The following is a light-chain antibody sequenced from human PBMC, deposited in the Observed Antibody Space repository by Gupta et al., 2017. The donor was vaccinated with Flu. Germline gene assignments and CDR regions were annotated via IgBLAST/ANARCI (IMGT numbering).Light chain of an antibody. CDR2: LGS. CDR1: QSLLHSNGYNY. Sequence: DMVMTQSPLSLPVTPGERASISCRSSQSLLHSNGYNYLDWYLQKPGQSPQLLIYLGSTQASGVPDRFSGSGSGTDFTLKISRVEAEDVGVYYCRQALQTPRTFGGGTKVEIK. CDR3: RQALQTPRT. J-gene: IGKJ4*01. V-gene: IGKV2-28*01.